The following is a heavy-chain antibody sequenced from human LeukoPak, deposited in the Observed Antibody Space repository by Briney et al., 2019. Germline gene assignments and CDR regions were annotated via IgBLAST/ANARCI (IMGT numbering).Heavy chain of an antibody. D-gene: IGHD2-21*02. V-gene: IGHV3-33*01. CDR1: GFTFSTYS. Sequence: PGRSLRLSCAASGFTFSTYSMHWVRQAPGKGLEWVSFIWYDGSNKYYADSVKGRFTISRDNPKNTLYLQMNSLRDEDTAVYYCARGGDSAETAFDCWGQGTLVTVSS. J-gene: IGHJ4*02. CDR3: ARGGDSAETAFDC. CDR2: IWYDGSNK.